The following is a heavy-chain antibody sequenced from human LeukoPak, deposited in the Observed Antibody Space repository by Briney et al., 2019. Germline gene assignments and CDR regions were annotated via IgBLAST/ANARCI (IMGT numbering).Heavy chain of an antibody. D-gene: IGHD3-16*01. CDR2: IIPIFGTA. CDR1: GGTFSSYA. CDR3: VRGVARLGSDYYYYYMDV. Sequence: SVKVSCKASGGTFSSYAISWVRQAPGQGLEWMGEIIPIFGTANYAQKFQGGVTITTDESTSTAYMELASLRSEDTAVYYCVRGVARLGSDYYYYYMDVWGKGTTVTVSS. V-gene: IGHV1-69*05. J-gene: IGHJ6*03.